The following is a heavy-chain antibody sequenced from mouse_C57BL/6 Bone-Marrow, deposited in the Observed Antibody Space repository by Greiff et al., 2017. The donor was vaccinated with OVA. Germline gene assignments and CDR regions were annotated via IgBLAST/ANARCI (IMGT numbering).Heavy chain of an antibody. CDR2: INPYNGGT. J-gene: IGHJ3*01. V-gene: IGHV1-19*01. CDR1: GYTFTDSY. D-gene: IGHD2-4*01. CDR3: ARYDSSWFAY. Sequence: VQLQQSGPVLVKPGASVKMSCKASGYTFTDSYMHWVKQSHGKSLEWIGVINPYNGGTSYNQKFKGKATLTVDTSSSTAYMELNSLTSEDSAVYYCARYDSSWFAYWGQGTLVTVSA.